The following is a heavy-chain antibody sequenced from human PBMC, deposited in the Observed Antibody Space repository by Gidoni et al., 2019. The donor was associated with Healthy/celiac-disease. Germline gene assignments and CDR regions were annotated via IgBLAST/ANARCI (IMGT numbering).Heavy chain of an antibody. J-gene: IGHJ2*01. V-gene: IGHV4-39*07. Sequence: QLQLQESGPGLVKPSETLSLTCTVSGGSISSSSYYWGWIRQPPGKGLEWIGSIYYSGSTYYNPSLKSRVTISVDTSKNQFSLKLSSVTAADTAVYYCARDRGAYYDSSGYYPNHYWYFDLWGRGTLVTVSS. D-gene: IGHD3-22*01. CDR2: IYYSGST. CDR1: GGSISSSSYY. CDR3: ARDRGAYYDSSGYYPNHYWYFDL.